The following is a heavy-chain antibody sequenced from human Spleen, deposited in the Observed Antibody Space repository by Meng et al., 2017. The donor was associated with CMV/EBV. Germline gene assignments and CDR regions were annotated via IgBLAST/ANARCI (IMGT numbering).Heavy chain of an antibody. D-gene: IGHD6-6*01. V-gene: IGHV5-51*01. CDR2: IYPRDSDI. CDR1: GYSFSSYW. CDR3: ARHEYSSLSPGFYNYAMDV. Sequence: GESLKISCKGSGYSFSSYWIGWVRQMPGKGLEWMGIIYPRDSDIRYSPSFQGQVTISVDKSISTAYLQWSSLKASDTAMYYCARHEYSSLSPGFYNYAMDVWGQGTTVTVSS. J-gene: IGHJ6*02.